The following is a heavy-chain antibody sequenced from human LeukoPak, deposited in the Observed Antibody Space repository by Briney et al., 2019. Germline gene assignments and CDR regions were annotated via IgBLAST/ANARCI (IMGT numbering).Heavy chain of an antibody. CDR2: ISHAVSKK. Sequence: PRRSLRPSCAASGFPLSSYGMQRGPHGPRKRHGRVAVISHAVSKKYYEDSVRGRFTISRDSSKYTLNLQMNSLRDKDTAMYYCARSNAGYCSGGSCSNEFFDYWGQGTLVTVSS. D-gene: IGHD2-15*01. V-gene: IGHV3-33*01. CDR3: ARSNAGYCSGGSCSNEFFDY. CDR1: GFPLSSYG. J-gene: IGHJ4*02.